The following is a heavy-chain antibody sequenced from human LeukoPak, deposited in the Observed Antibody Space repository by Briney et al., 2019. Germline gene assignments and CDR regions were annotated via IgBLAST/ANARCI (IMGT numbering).Heavy chain of an antibody. Sequence: GRSLRLSCAASGFTFSSYAMHWVRQAPGKGLEWVAVISYDGSNKYYADSVKGRFTISRDNSKNTLYLQMNSLRAEDTAVYYCASSIAAAGGGYYYYGMDVLGQGTTVTVSS. CDR3: ASSIAAAGGGYYYYGMDV. D-gene: IGHD6-13*01. CDR2: ISYDGSNK. J-gene: IGHJ6*02. V-gene: IGHV3-30*04. CDR1: GFTFSSYA.